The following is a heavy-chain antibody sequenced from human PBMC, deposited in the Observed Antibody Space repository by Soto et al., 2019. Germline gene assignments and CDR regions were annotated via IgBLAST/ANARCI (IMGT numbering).Heavy chain of an antibody. CDR1: GGSISSSSYY. J-gene: IGHJ4*02. CDR2: IYYSGST. V-gene: IGHV4-39*01. Sequence: SETLSLTCTVSGGSISSSSYYWGWIRQPPGKGLEWIGSIYYSGSTYYNPSLKSRVTISVDTSENQFSLKLSSVAAADTAVYYCARPDYYGSGSYDWGQGTLVTVSS. D-gene: IGHD3-10*01. CDR3: ARPDYYGSGSYD.